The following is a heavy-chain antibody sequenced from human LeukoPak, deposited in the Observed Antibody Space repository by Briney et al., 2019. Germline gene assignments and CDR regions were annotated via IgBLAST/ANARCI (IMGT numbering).Heavy chain of an antibody. D-gene: IGHD3-22*01. Sequence: GGSLRLSCAASGFTVSSNYMSWVRQAPGKVLEWVSVIYSGGSTYYADSVKGRFTISRDNSKNTFHLQMNSLRAEDTAVYYCARRAGDYSHPYDYWGQGTLVTVSS. V-gene: IGHV3-53*01. CDR3: ARRAGDYSHPYDY. J-gene: IGHJ4*02. CDR1: GFTVSSNY. CDR2: IYSGGST.